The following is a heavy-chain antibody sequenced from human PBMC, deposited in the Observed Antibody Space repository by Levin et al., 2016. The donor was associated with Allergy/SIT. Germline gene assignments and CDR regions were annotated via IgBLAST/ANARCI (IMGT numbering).Heavy chain of an antibody. J-gene: IGHJ3*02. V-gene: IGHV1-45*02. CDR3: ARLMLDSSGTGDAFDI. D-gene: IGHD6-19*01. CDR2: ITPFNGNT. CDR1: GYTFTYRY. Sequence: SVKVSCKASGYTFTYRYLHWVRQAPGQALEWMGWITPFNGNTNYAQKFQDRVTITRDRSMSTAYMELSSLRSEDTAMYYCARLMLDSSGTGDAFDIWGQGTMVTVSS.